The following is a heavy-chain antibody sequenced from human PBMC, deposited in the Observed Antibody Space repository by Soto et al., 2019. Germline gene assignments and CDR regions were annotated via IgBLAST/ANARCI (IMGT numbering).Heavy chain of an antibody. Sequence: ILSLTCAVSGVSISSGGYSWSWIRQPPGKGLEWIGYMYHSGSTYYNPSLKSRVTISVDRSKNQFSLNLSSVTAADTAMYYCARANDDFWRALDYWGQGTVVTVSS. CDR2: MYHSGST. CDR3: ARANDDFWRALDY. D-gene: IGHD3-3*01. CDR1: GVSISSGGYS. J-gene: IGHJ4*02. V-gene: IGHV4-30-2*01.